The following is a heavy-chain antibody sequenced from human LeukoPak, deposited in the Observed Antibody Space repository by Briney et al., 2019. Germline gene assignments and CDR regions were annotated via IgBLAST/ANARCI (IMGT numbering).Heavy chain of an antibody. Sequence: ASVKVSCKASGYTFIDFYMHWVRQAPGQGLEWMGWINPKNGGTNYAQKFQGRVSMTRDTSISTAYMDLSGLRSDDTALYYCARGLGWDSGTYLGAWGQGTLVTVSS. J-gene: IGHJ5*02. D-gene: IGHD1-26*01. V-gene: IGHV1-2*02. CDR2: INPKNGGT. CDR1: GYTFIDFY. CDR3: ARGLGWDSGTYLGA.